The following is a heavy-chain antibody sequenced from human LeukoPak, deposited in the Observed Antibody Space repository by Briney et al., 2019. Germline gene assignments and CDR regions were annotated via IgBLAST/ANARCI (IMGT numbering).Heavy chain of an antibody. CDR1: GYTFTGYY. D-gene: IGHD3-10*01. CDR2: INPNSGGT. V-gene: IGHV1-2*02. Sequence: ASVKVSCKASGYTFTGYYMHWVRQAPGQGLEWMGWINPNSGGTNYAQKFQGRVTMTRDTSISTAYMELSRLRSDDTAVYYCARDLYYYGSGSPLDYWGQGTLVTVSS. CDR3: ARDLYYYGSGSPLDY. J-gene: IGHJ4*02.